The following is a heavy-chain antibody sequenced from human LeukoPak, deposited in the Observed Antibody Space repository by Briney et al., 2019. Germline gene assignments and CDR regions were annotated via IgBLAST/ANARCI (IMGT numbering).Heavy chain of an antibody. CDR3: ARRPNYDFWSGSRSGAFDI. CDR2: IYYSGST. V-gene: IGHV4-39*01. D-gene: IGHD3-3*01. J-gene: IGHJ3*02. CDR1: GGSISSSSYY. Sequence: SETLSLTCTVSGGSISSSSYYWGWIRQPPGKGLEWIGSIYYSGSTYYNPSLKSRVTISVDTSKNQFSLKLSSVTAADTAVYYCARRPNYDFWSGSRSGAFDIWGQGTMVTVSS.